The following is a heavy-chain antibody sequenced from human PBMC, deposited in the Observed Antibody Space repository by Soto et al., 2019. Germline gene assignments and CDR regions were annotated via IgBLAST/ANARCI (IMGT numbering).Heavy chain of an antibody. J-gene: IGHJ4*02. CDR3: AKDMGYSSDWNGRYGAGISGEFDY. D-gene: IGHD6-19*01. V-gene: IGHV3-23*01. CDR2: ISGSVRST. Sequence: GGSLRLSCAASGFIFSSYAMSWVRQAPGKGLEWVSAISGSVRSTYYADSVQGRFAISRDNSKNTLSVQMNSLRAEDTAIYYCAKDMGYSSDWNGRYGAGISGEFDYWGQGTLVTVSS. CDR1: GFIFSSYA.